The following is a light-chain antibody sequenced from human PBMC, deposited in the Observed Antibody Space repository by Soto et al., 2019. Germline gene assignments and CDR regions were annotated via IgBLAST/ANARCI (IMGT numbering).Light chain of an antibody. CDR3: SSYTSTSTLYV. Sequence: QSALTQPASVSGSPGQSITISCTGTSSDIGSYNNVSWYQQLPGKVPKLIIYDVSNRPSGVSARFSGSKSGNAASLTISGLQADDEDDYYCSSYTSTSTLYVFGTGTKLTVL. CDR1: SSDIGSYNN. CDR2: DVS. J-gene: IGLJ1*01. V-gene: IGLV2-14*03.